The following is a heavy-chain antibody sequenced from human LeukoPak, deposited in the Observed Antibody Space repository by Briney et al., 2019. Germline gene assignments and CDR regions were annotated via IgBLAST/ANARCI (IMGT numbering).Heavy chain of an antibody. Sequence: PGGSLRLSCAASGFTFSSYEMNWVRQAPGKGLEWVSYISSSGSTIYYADSVKGRFTISRDNSNHMLYLQMNSLIAEDTAIYYCAKDDDWLRFEHWGRGTPVSVSS. J-gene: IGHJ4*02. CDR2: ISSSGSTI. V-gene: IGHV3-48*03. D-gene: IGHD5-12*01. CDR1: GFTFSSYE. CDR3: AKDDDWLRFEH.